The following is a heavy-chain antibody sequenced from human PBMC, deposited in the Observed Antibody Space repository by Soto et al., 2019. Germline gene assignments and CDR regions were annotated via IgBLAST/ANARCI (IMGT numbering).Heavy chain of an antibody. CDR2: IYYSGST. Sequence: PSETLSLTCTLSGGSISSYYWSWIRQPPGKGLEWIGYIYYSGSTNYNPSLKSRVTISVDTSKNQFSLKLSSVTAADTAVYYCARLDYYDSSGPFDYWGQGTLVTVSS. CDR1: GGSISSYY. CDR3: ARLDYYDSSGPFDY. J-gene: IGHJ4*02. V-gene: IGHV4-59*01. D-gene: IGHD3-22*01.